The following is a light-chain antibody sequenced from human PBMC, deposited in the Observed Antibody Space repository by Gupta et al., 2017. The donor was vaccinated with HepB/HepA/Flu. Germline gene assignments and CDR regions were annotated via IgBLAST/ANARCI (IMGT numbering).Light chain of an antibody. CDR3: CSYAGSNTYV. CDR2: DVN. J-gene: IGLJ1*01. V-gene: IGLV2-11*01. CDR1: SSDVGVYIY. Sequence: QSSLTQPRSVSGSPGQSVAVSCTGSSSDVGVYIYVFWYQQLPGKALKLMIYDVNKRPSGVHDRFSGSKSGKTAFLTISVLQAEDESDYYCCSYAGSNTYVFGTGTTVSVL.